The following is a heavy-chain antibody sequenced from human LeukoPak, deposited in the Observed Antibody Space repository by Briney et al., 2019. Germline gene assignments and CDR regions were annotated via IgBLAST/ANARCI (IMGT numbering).Heavy chain of an antibody. D-gene: IGHD2-2*01. Sequence: SVKVSCKASGGTFSSYAISWVRQAPGQGLEWMGGIIPIFGTANYAQKFQGRVTITADESTSTAYMELSSLRSEDTAVYYCARRRSTGNHCSSTSCYAGDYYYYGMAVWGQGTTVTVSS. V-gene: IGHV1-69*01. J-gene: IGHJ6*02. CDR1: GGTFSSYA. CDR2: IIPIFGTA. CDR3: ARRRSTGNHCSSTSCYAGDYYYYGMAV.